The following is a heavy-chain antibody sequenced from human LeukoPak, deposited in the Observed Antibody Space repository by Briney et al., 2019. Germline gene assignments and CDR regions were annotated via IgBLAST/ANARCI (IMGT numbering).Heavy chain of an antibody. CDR1: GFTFGSYE. CDR2: ISSSGSTI. J-gene: IGHJ4*02. V-gene: IGHV3-48*03. D-gene: IGHD4-17*01. Sequence: GGSLRLSCAASGFTFGSYEMNWVRQAPGKGLEWVSYISSSGSTIYYADSVKGRFTISRDNAKNSLYLQMNSLRAEDTAVYYCARVLIDYGDYEGYWGQGTLVTVSS. CDR3: ARVLIDYGDYEGY.